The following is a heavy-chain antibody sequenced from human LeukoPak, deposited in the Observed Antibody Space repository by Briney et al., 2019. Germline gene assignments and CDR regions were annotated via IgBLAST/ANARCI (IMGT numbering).Heavy chain of an antibody. D-gene: IGHD6-13*01. V-gene: IGHV4-38-2*02. CDR3: AELIAAAGRSDY. J-gene: IGHJ4*02. CDR1: GYSVSSGYY. Sequence: SETLSLTCTVSGYSVSSGYYWGWIRQPPGKGLEWIGSMYHSGDTYYNPSLKSRVTISVDTSKNQLSLKLSSVTAADTAVYYCAELIAAAGRSDYWGQGTLVTVSS. CDR2: MYHSGDT.